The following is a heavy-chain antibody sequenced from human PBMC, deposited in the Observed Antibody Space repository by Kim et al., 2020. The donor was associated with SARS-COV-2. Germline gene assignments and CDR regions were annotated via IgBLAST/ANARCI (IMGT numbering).Heavy chain of an antibody. CDR3: ARVPPPGMATGGFDY. J-gene: IGHJ4*02. V-gene: IGHV4-31*02. Sequence: PPLRSRVTISVDTSKTQFSLKLSSVTAADTAVYYCARVPPPGMATGGFDYWGQGTLVTVSS. D-gene: IGHD5-12*01.